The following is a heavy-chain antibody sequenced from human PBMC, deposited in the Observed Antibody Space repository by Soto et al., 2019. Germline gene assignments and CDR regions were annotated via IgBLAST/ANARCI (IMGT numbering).Heavy chain of an antibody. CDR2: MNPNSGNT. Sequence: GASVKVSCKASGYTFTSYDINWVRQATGQGLEWMGWMNPNSGNTGYAQKFQGRVTMTRNTSISTAYMELSSLRSGDTAVYYCARDLTIFGVVTEYYFDYWGQGTLVTVSS. CDR1: GYTFTSYD. D-gene: IGHD3-3*01. CDR3: ARDLTIFGVVTEYYFDY. J-gene: IGHJ4*02. V-gene: IGHV1-8*01.